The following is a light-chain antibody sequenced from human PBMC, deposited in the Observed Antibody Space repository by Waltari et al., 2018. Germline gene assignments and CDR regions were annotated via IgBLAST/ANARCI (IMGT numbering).Light chain of an antibody. CDR1: QDITSF. J-gene: IGKJ4*01. CDR3: QQLKNSPLT. CDR2: AES. V-gene: IGKV1-9*01. Sequence: DIQLTQSPSFLSASVGDRVTITCRASQDITSFLAWYQQKPGKAPKLLIFAESTLQGGGPSRFSGSGSGTEFTLTISSLLPEDFATYYCQQLKNSPLTFGGGTKVEIK.